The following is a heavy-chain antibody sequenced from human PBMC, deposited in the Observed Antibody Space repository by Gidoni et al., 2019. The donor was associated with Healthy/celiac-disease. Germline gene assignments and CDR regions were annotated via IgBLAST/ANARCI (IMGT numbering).Heavy chain of an antibody. CDR2: IKSKTDGGTT. D-gene: IGHD2-2*01. CDR3: TTLVPIVVVPAARDY. J-gene: IGHJ4*02. V-gene: IGHV3-15*01. Sequence: EVQLVESGGGLVKPGGSLRLSCAASGFTFSNAGMSWVRQAPGKGLGWVGRIKSKTDGGTTDYAAPVKGRFTISRDDSKNTLYLQMNSLKTEDTAVYYCTTLVPIVVVPAARDYWGQGTLVTVSS. CDR1: GFTFSNAG.